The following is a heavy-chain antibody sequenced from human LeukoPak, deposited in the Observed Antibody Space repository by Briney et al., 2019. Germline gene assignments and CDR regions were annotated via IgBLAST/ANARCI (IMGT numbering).Heavy chain of an antibody. CDR1: GGSISSGSYY. D-gene: IGHD6-13*01. CDR3: ARGVAAAGTIWFDP. V-gene: IGHV4-61*02. CDR2: IYTSGST. J-gene: IGHJ5*02. Sequence: PSQTLSLTCTVSGGSISSGSYYWSWIRQPAGKGLEWIGRIYTSGSTNYNPSLKSRVTISVDTSKNQFSLKLSSVTAADTAVYYCARGVAAAGTIWFDPRGQETLVTVSS.